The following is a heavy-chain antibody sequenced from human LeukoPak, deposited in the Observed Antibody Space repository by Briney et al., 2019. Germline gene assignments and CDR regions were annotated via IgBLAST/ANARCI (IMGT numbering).Heavy chain of an antibody. V-gene: IGHV3-9*01. CDR1: GFTFDDYA. J-gene: IGHJ3*02. CDR3: AKDSYGGSGSYYLYSFDT. CDR2: ISWNSGSI. Sequence: GRSLRLSCAASGFTFDDYAMHWVRQAPGKGLEWVSGISWNSGSIGYADSVKGRFTISRDNAKNSLYLQMSSLRDEDTALYYCAKDSYGGSGSYYLYSFDTWGQGTMVTVSS. D-gene: IGHD3-10*01.